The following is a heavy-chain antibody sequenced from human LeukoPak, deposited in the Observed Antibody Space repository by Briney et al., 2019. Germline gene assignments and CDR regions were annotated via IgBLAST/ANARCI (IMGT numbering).Heavy chain of an antibody. V-gene: IGHV4-38-2*02. D-gene: IGHD6-13*01. CDR3: ARAYSSSWYWNWFDP. CDR2: IYHSGST. Sequence: SETLSLTCTVSGYPISSGYYWGWIRQPPGKGLEWIGSIYHSGSTYYNPSLKSRVTISVDTSKNQFSLKLSSVTAADTAVYYCARAYSSSWYWNWFDPWGQGTLVTVSS. CDR1: GYPISSGYY. J-gene: IGHJ5*02.